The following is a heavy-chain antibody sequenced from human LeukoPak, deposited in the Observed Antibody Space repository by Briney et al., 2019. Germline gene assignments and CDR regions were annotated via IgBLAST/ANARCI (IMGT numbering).Heavy chain of an antibody. D-gene: IGHD2-21*02. V-gene: IGHV3-15*01. CDR2: VKSKAVGETT. Sequence: GGSLRLSCAASGFTFSNAWMNWVRQAPGKGLEWVARVKSKAVGETTSYAAPVKGRFSISRGDSGDMVYLQMNSLETEDTAVYYCATCNGDCYFNFWGQGTLVTVSS. CDR1: GFTFSNAW. CDR3: ATCNGDCYFNF. J-gene: IGHJ4*02.